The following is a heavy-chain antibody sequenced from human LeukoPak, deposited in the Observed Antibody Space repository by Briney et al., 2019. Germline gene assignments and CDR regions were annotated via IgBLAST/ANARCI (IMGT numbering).Heavy chain of an antibody. Sequence: ASVKVSYKASGYTFTSYAMHWVRQAPGQRLEWMGWINAGNGNTKYSQKFQGRVTITRDTSASTAYMELSSLRSEDTAVYYCARRGQKGFDWLPYYWGQGTLVTVSS. D-gene: IGHD3-9*01. CDR2: INAGNGNT. CDR1: GYTFTSYA. V-gene: IGHV1-3*01. CDR3: ARRGQKGFDWLPYY. J-gene: IGHJ4*02.